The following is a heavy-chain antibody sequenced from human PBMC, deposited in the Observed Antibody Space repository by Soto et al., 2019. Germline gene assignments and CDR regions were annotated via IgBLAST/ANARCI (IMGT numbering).Heavy chain of an antibody. V-gene: IGHV3-33*01. D-gene: IGHD6-13*01. CDR2: IWYDGSNK. CDR3: SSSIAAAGTGFDY. Sequence: PGGSLRLSCAASGFTFSSYGMHWVRQAPGKGLEWVAVIWYDGSNKYYADSVKGRFTISRDNSKNTLYLQMNSLRAEDTAVYYCSSSIAAAGTGFDYWGQGTLVTVS. CDR1: GFTFSSYG. J-gene: IGHJ4*02.